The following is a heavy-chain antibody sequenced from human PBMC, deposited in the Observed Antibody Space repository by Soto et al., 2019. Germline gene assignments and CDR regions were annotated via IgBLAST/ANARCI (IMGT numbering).Heavy chain of an antibody. CDR1: GYDFNTNW. CDR3: ARLPRDSNKTSCYYADH. Sequence: GESLKISCRGSGYDFNTNWFGWVRQLPGRGLEWVGIMYPGDSDTRYNPSLQGHVTLSADVTVSTAFLQWRSLKTSDTGMYFCARLPRDSNKTSCYYADHWGHGTQVTVSS. J-gene: IGHJ4*01. CDR2: MYPGDSDT. V-gene: IGHV5-51*01. D-gene: IGHD2-2*01.